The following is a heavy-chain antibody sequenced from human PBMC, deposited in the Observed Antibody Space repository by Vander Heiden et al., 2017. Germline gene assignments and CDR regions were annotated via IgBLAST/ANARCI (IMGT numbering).Heavy chain of an antibody. CDR3: ARERRGFDY. CDR1: GFTFSSYA. J-gene: IGHJ4*02. Sequence: QVQLVESGGGVVQPGRSLRLSCAASGFTFSSYAMHWVRQAPGKGLEWVAVISYDGSNKYYADSVKGRFTISRDNSKNTLYLQMNSLRAEDTAVYYCARERRGFDYWGQGTLVTVSS. V-gene: IGHV3-30*01. CDR2: ISYDGSNK.